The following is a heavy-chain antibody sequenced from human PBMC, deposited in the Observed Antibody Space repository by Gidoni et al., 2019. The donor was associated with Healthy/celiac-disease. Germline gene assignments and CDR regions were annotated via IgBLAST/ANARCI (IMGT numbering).Heavy chain of an antibody. CDR2: IIPILGIA. J-gene: IGHJ4*02. Sequence: QLQLVQSWAEVKKPASSVNVSCKASGVTFSSYTISWVRQAPGQGLEWMGRIIPILGIANYAQKFQGRVTITADKSKSTAYMELSSLRSEDTAVYYCERDLDDYGGTSVAGYWGQGTLVTVSS. CDR1: GVTFSSYT. CDR3: ERDLDDYGGTSVAGY. D-gene: IGHD4-17*01. V-gene: IGHV1-69*08.